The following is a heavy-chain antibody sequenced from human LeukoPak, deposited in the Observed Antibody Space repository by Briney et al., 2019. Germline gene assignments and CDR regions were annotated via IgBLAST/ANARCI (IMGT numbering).Heavy chain of an antibody. CDR2: ISNNGGYT. Sequence: GGSLRLSCAASGFSFNSDWLDWVRQAPGKGLEWVSAISNNGGYTYYADSVQGRFTIPRDNSKSTLCLQMNSLRAEDTAVYYCAKQLGYCSDGSCYFPYWGQGTLVTVSS. V-gene: IGHV3-23*01. J-gene: IGHJ4*02. D-gene: IGHD2-15*01. CDR3: AKQLGYCSDGSCYFPY. CDR1: GFSFNSDW.